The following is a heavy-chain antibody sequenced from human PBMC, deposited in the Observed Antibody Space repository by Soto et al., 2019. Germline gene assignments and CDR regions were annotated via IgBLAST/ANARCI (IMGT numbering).Heavy chain of an antibody. D-gene: IGHD3-3*01. CDR1: GFTFSDYY. V-gene: IGHV3-11*06. Sequence: QVQLVESGGGLVKPGGSLRLSCTASGFTFSDYYMNWVRQAPGKGLEWVSYSSSSSSYTKYADSVKGRFTISRDQAKNSVHLQMNSLRAEDTAVYYCAGAGFLEWDYFDYWGQGILVTVSS. CDR3: AGAGFLEWDYFDY. CDR2: SSSSSSYT. J-gene: IGHJ4*02.